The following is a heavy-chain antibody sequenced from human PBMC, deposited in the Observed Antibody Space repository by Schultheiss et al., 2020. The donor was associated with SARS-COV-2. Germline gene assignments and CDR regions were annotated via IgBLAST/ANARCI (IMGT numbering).Heavy chain of an antibody. CDR3: ARASGV. CDR2: IYYSGST. V-gene: IGHV4-61*05. J-gene: IGHJ4*02. D-gene: IGHD6-25*01. Sequence: TLSLTCTVSGGSISSSSYYWGWIRQPPGKGLEWIGYIYYSGSTNYNPSLKSRVTISVDTSKNQFSLKLSSVTAADTAVYYCARASGVWGQGTLVTVSS. CDR1: GGSISSSSYY.